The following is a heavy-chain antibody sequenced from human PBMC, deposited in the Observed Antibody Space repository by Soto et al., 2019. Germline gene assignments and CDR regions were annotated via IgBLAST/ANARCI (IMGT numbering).Heavy chain of an antibody. CDR1: GYTFTSYA. CDR3: ARDVGSYYYYYYGMDV. J-gene: IGHJ6*02. CDR2: INAGNGNT. D-gene: IGHD3-10*01. Sequence: ASVEVSCKASGYTFTSYAIHWVRQAPGQRLEWMGWINAGNGNTKYSQKFQGRVTITRDTSASTAYMELSSLRSEDTAVYYCARDVGSYYYYYYGMDVWGQGPTITFSS. V-gene: IGHV1-3*01.